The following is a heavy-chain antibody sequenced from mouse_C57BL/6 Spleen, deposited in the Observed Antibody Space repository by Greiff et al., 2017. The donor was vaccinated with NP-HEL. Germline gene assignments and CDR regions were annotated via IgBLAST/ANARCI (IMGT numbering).Heavy chain of an antibody. CDR3: ARRRQETAQATTVAMDY. CDR2: IDPSDSYT. J-gene: IGHJ4*01. CDR1: GYTFTSYW. D-gene: IGHD3-2*02. Sequence: QVQLQQPGAELVKPGASVKLSCKASGYTFTSYWMQWVKQRPGQGLEWIGEIDPSDSYTNYNQKFKGKATLTVDTSSSTAYMQLSSLTSEDSAVYYCARRRQETAQATTVAMDYWGQGTSVTVSS. V-gene: IGHV1-50*01.